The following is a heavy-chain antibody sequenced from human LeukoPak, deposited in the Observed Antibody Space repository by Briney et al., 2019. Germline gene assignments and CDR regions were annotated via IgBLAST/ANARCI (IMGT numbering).Heavy chain of an antibody. CDR3: ARGLRFLRGGGSCFGY. V-gene: IGHV1-2*02. CDR1: GYTFTGYY. D-gene: IGHD2-15*01. CDR2: INPNSGGT. Sequence: ASVKVSCKASGYTFTGYYMHWVRQAPGQGLEWMGWINPNSGGTNYAQKFQGRVTMTRDTSISTAYMELSRLRSDDTAVYYCARGLRFLRGGGSCFGYWGQGTLVTVSS. J-gene: IGHJ4*02.